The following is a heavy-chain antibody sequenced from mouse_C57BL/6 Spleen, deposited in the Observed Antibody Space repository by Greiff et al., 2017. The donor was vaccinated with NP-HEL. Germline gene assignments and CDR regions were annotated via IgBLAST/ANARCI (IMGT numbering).Heavy chain of an antibody. J-gene: IGHJ4*01. CDR1: GYTFTDYN. CDR3: ERETTVHAMDY. V-gene: IGHV1-18*01. CDR2: INPNNGGN. Sequence: EVQLQQSGPELVKPGASVKIPCKASGYTFTDYNMDWVKQSHGKSLEWIGDINPNNGGNTYNQKFKGNATLTGDKSYSKAYMELLILTSEDTAVYDCERETTVHAMDYWGQGTSVTVSS. D-gene: IGHD1-1*01.